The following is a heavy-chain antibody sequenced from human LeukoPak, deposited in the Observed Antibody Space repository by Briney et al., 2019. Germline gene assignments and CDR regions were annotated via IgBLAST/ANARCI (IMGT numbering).Heavy chain of an antibody. CDR3: ARGPWNCSGGSCYSTSRAEYFQH. Sequence: SQTLSLTCTVSGGSISRGGYYWSWIRQHPGKGLEWIGYIYYSGSTYYNPSLKSRLTISVDTSKNQFSLKLSSVTAADTAVYYCARGPWNCSGGSCYSTSRAEYFQHWGQGTLVTVSS. J-gene: IGHJ1*01. CDR2: IYYSGST. CDR1: GGSISRGGYY. D-gene: IGHD2-15*01. V-gene: IGHV4-31*03.